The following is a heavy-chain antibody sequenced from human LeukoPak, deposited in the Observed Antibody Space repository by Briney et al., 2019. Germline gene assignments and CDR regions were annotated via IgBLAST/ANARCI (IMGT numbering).Heavy chain of an antibody. CDR1: AYTFTGYY. CDR3: ARGHYYDSSGYYSLPDY. CDR2: INPNSGGT. Sequence: GPSVKVSCKASAYTFTGYYMHWVRQAPGQGLEWMGWINPNSGGTNYAQKFQGRGTMTRETSISTAYMELSRLRSDDTAVYYCARGHYYDSSGYYSLPDYWGQGTLVTVSS. D-gene: IGHD3-22*01. V-gene: IGHV1-2*02. J-gene: IGHJ4*02.